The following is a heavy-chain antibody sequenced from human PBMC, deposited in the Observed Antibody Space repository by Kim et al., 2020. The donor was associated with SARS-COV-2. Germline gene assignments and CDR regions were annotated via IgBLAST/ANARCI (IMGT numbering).Heavy chain of an antibody. D-gene: IGHD3-16*01. CDR2: INAGNGNT. Sequence: ASVKVSCKASGYTFTTYAIHWVRQAPGQRLEWMGWINAGNGNTKYSQKFQGRVTITKDTSASIAYMEVSSLRSEDTAMYYCARDIWRGSDPWGQGTLVTVSS. J-gene: IGHJ5*02. CDR1: GYTFTTYA. V-gene: IGHV1-3*01. CDR3: ARDIWRGSDP.